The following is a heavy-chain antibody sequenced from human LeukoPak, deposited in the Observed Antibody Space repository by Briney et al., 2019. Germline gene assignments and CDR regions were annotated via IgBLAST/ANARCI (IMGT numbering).Heavy chain of an antibody. CDR3: ARQLDPSDY. CDR2: ISGSGGST. V-gene: IGHV3-23*01. Sequence: GGSLRLSCAASGFTFSSYAMSWVRQAPGKGLEWVSGISGSGGSTYYAESVKCRLTISRDNSKNTLYLQMHSLRAEDAAVYYCARQLDPSDYWGQGTLVTVSS. J-gene: IGHJ4*02. D-gene: IGHD1-1*01. CDR1: GFTFSSYA.